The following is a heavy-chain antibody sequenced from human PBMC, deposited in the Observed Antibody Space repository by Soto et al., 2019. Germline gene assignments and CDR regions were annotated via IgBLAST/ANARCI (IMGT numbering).Heavy chain of an antibody. Sequence: ASVKVSCKASGYTFTSYGISWVRQAPGQGLEWMGWISAYSGGTNYAQKFQGRVTMTRDTSISTAYMELSRLRSDDTAVYYCARVLRFLEWFPPYFDYWGQGTLVTVSS. D-gene: IGHD3-3*01. V-gene: IGHV1-2*02. CDR3: ARVLRFLEWFPPYFDY. CDR2: ISAYSGGT. CDR1: GYTFTSYG. J-gene: IGHJ4*02.